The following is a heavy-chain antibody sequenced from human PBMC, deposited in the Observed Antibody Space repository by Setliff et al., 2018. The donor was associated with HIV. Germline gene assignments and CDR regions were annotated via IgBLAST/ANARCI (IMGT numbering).Heavy chain of an antibody. Sequence: PSETLSLTCTVSGGSFRGSRYYWGWIRQPPGKGLEWIGNMHYGGFFWYSPSLKSRVTISVDTSKNQFSLNIRSLTAADTAVYFCARGQFVSPGRPRHYMDVWGKGTSVTVSS. D-gene: IGHD6-6*01. V-gene: IGHV4-39*01. CDR3: ARGQFVSPGRPRHYMDV. J-gene: IGHJ6*03. CDR2: MHYGGFF. CDR1: GGSFRGSRYY.